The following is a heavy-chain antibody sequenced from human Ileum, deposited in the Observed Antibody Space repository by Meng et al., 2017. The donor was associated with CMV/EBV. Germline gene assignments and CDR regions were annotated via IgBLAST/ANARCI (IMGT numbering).Heavy chain of an antibody. CDR2: TSYDGAKK. D-gene: IGHD2-2*01. CDR1: GFTFTYYY. V-gene: IGHV3-30*03. Sequence: GESLKISCAASGFTFTYYYMSWVRQAPGKGLEWVAVTSYDGAKKFYADSAKGRFTIYKDNSKNTLFLQMNSLRAEDTAVYYCARGSKGVPDYWGQGTLVTVSS. J-gene: IGHJ4*02. CDR3: ARGSKGVPDY.